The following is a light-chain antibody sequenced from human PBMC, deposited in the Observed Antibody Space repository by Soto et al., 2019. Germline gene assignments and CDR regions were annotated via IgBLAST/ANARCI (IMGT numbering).Light chain of an antibody. CDR3: HQYDSTYSCT. CDR2: DAA. Sequence: TKCHTHMSLSPGEGATPSCRASHNGSTCWAGYQQKPGQTPRLLLYDAAYSATGSPARFSGSRSGTDFSLTIVRRVHADDVAYYCHQYDSTYSCTFGQGTKVDI. J-gene: IGKJ1*01. CDR1: HNGSTC. V-gene: IGKV3-11*01.